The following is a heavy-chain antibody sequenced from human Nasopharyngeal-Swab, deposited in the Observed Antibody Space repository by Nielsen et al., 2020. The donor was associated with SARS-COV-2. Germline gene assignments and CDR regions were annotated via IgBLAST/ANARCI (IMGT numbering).Heavy chain of an antibody. D-gene: IGHD5-18*01. CDR3: ARDSGPGYSYGSFDY. CDR1: GGSISSFY. Sequence: SETLSLTCTVSGGSISSFYMSWIRQPPGKGLEWIGYIYYSGSTNYNPSLKSRVTISVDTSKNQFSLKLSSVTAADTAVYYCARDSGPGYSYGSFDYWGQGTLVTVSS. V-gene: IGHV4-59*01. J-gene: IGHJ4*02. CDR2: IYYSGST.